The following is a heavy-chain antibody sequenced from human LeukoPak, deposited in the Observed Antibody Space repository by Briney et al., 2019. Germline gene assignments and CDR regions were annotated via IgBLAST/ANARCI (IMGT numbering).Heavy chain of an antibody. V-gene: IGHV1-3*01. CDR2: INAGNGNT. J-gene: IGHJ4*02. CDR1: GYTFTGYY. CDR3: ARVAAAGLLDY. D-gene: IGHD6-13*01. Sequence: ASVKVSCKVSGYTFTGYYMHWVRQAPGQRLEWMGWINAGNGNTKYSQKFQGRVTITRDTPASTAYMELSSLRSEDTALYYCARVAAAGLLDYWGQGTLVTVSS.